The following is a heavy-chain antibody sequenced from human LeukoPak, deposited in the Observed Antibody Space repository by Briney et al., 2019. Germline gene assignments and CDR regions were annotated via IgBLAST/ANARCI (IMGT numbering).Heavy chain of an antibody. J-gene: IGHJ4*02. D-gene: IGHD2-8*01. CDR3: AKGYGVY. CDR1: GFTFSRYW. V-gene: IGHV3-74*01. Sequence: GGSLRLSCAASGFTFSRYWMHWVRQAPGKGLVWVSRINSDGYSTTYADFVKGRFTVSRDNSKNTLYLQMNSLRGEDTAIYYCAKGYGVYWSQGTLVTVSS. CDR2: INSDGYST.